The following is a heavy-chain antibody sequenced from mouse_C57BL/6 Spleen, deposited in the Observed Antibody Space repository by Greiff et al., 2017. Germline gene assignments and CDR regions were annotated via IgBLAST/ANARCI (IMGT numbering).Heavy chain of an antibody. CDR3: ASSYQSYAMDY. V-gene: IGHV1-50*01. Sequence: QVQLQQSGAELVKPGASVKLSCKASGYTFTSYWMQWVKQRPGQGLEWIGEIDPSDSNTTYNQKFKGKATLTVDTSSSTAYMQLSSLTSEDSAVYYYASSYQSYAMDYWGQGTSVTVSS. CDR1: GYTFTSYW. J-gene: IGHJ4*01. CDR2: IDPSDSNT.